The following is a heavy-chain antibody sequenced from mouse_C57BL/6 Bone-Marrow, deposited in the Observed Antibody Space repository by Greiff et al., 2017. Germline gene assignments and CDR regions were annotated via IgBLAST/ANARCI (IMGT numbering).Heavy chain of an antibody. Sequence: VQLKESGGDLVKPGGSLKLSCAASGFTFSSYGMSWVRQTPDKRLEWVATISSGGSYTYYPDSVKGRFTISRDNAKNTLYLQMSSLKSEDTAMYYCARPLIYYYGSSYYAMDYWGQGTSVTVSS. CDR3: ARPLIYYYGSSYYAMDY. CDR1: GFTFSSYG. D-gene: IGHD1-1*01. V-gene: IGHV5-6*01. J-gene: IGHJ4*01. CDR2: ISSGGSYT.